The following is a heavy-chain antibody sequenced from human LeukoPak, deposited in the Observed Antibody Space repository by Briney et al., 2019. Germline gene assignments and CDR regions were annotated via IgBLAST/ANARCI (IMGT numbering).Heavy chain of an antibody. CDR3: ARDDYGDSKGRFDP. CDR1: GGTFSSYA. J-gene: IGHJ5*02. CDR2: IIPIFGTA. D-gene: IGHD4-17*01. V-gene: IGHV1-69*13. Sequence: SVKVSCKASGGTFSSYAISWVRQAPGQGLEWMGGIIPIFGTANYAQKFQGRVTITADESTSTAYMELSSLRSEDTAVYYRARDDYGDSKGRFDPWGQGTLVTVSS.